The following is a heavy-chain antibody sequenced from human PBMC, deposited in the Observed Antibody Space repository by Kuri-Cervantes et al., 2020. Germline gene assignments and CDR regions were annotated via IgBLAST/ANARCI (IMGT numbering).Heavy chain of an antibody. J-gene: IGHJ6*02. Sequence: SETLSLTCTVSGGSISSGDYYWSWIRQPPGKGLEWIGYIYYSGSTYYNPSLKSRVTISVDTSKNQFSLKLSSVTAADTAVYYCARLPRREVRGAYYYYGMDVWGQGTTVTVSS. CDR1: GGSISSGDYY. D-gene: IGHD3-10*01. CDR3: ARLPRREVRGAYYYYGMDV. V-gene: IGHV4-30-4*01. CDR2: IYYSGST.